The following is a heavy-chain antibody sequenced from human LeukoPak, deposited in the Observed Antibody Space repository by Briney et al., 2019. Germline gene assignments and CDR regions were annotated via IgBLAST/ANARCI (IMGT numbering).Heavy chain of an antibody. D-gene: IGHD5-24*01. CDR3: ASDGYNYFEF. CDR1: GFTSNY. CDR2: IYSDGSTT. J-gene: IGHJ4*02. Sequence: PGGSLRLSCAASGFTSNYMSWVRQAPGKGLEWISLIYSDGSTTYYADSVKGRFTISRDNSKNTFYLQMNRLRPEDTAVYCCASDGYNYFEFWGQGTLVIVSS. V-gene: IGHV3-53*01.